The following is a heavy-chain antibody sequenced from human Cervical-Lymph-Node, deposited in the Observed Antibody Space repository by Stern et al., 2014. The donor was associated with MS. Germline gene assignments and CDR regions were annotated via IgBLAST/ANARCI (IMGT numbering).Heavy chain of an antibody. V-gene: IGHV7-4-1*01. Sequence: QVQLGQSGAKMKKPAHSVTISCKSSGYTLTANAINWRRQPPRPGHALKGWNNAYTGGPTYSSGSRERHVFSFQSSFSTPELQTHSLKTEDTAVYYCSRLQGGPVTGALPNWGQGTLVSVSS. CDR2: NNAYTGGP. CDR3: SRLQGGPVTGALPN. D-gene: IGHD6-19*01. J-gene: IGHJ4*02. CDR1: GYTLTANA.